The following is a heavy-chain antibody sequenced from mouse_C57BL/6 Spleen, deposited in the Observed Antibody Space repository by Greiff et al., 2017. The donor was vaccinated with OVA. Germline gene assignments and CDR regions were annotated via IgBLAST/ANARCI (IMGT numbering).Heavy chain of an antibody. CDR2: ISYDGSN. D-gene: IGHD3-3*01. V-gene: IGHV3-6*01. CDR1: GYSITSGYY. CDR3: ASLGQGY. J-gene: IGHJ2*01. Sequence: EVHLVESGPGLVKPSQSLSLTCSVTGYSITSGYYWNWIRQFPGNKLEWMGYISYDGSNNYNPSLKNRISITRDTSKNQFFLKLNSVTTEDTATYYCASLGQGYWGQGTTLTVSS.